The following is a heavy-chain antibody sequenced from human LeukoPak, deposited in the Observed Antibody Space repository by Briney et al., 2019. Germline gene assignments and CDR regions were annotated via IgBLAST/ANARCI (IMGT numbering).Heavy chain of an antibody. D-gene: IGHD4-17*01. CDR2: IYYSGST. CDR3: ARVGIGGSEAYGDYHYYYGMDV. J-gene: IGHJ6*02. Sequence: SETLSLTCTVSGGSISSYYWSWIRQPPGKGLEWIGYIYYSGSTNYNPSLKRRVTISVDTSKNQFSLKLSSVTAADTAVYYCARVGIGGSEAYGDYHYYYGMDVWGQGTTVTVSS. CDR1: GGSISSYY. V-gene: IGHV4-59*01.